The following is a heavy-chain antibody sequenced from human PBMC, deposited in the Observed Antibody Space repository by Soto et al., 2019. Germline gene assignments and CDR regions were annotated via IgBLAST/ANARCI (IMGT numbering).Heavy chain of an antibody. CDR3: ARVRATDYEIDY. V-gene: IGHV3-7*03. J-gene: IGHJ4*02. CDR1: GFMFGSYW. Sequence: GGSLRLSCTASGFMFGSYWMTWVRHVPGKGPQWVANIKRDGSEKYYVDFVKGRFTISRDNADNSVFLDMNNLRVDDTATYYCARVRATDYEIDYWGQGALVTVSS. D-gene: IGHD4-17*01. CDR2: IKRDGSEK.